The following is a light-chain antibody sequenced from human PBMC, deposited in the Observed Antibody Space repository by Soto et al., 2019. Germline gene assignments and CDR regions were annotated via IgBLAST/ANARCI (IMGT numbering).Light chain of an antibody. V-gene: IGKV2-28*01. CDR1: QSLLHSNGYNY. CDR3: MQALQTPYT. J-gene: IGKJ2*01. Sequence: DIVMTQSPLSLPVTPGEPASISCRSSQSLLHSNGYNYLDWYLQKPGQSPQLLIYLGSNRASAVPDRFSGSGSGTDFTLKISRVEAEDVRVYYCMQALQTPYTFGPGTKLEIK. CDR2: LGS.